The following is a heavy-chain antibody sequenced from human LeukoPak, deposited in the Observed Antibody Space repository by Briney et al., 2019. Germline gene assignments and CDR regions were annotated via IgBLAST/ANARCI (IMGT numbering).Heavy chain of an antibody. CDR2: IKQDGNVK. CDR3: ARLGLPDY. D-gene: IGHD2-21*01. J-gene: IGHJ4*02. V-gene: IGHV3-7*03. CDR1: GFAFSSHA. Sequence: GSLRLSCAASGFAFSSHAMSWVRQAPGKGLEWVANIKQDGNVKYYVDSVKGRFTISRDNAKNSLFLQMNSLRAEDTAVYYCARLGLPDYWGQGTLVTVSS.